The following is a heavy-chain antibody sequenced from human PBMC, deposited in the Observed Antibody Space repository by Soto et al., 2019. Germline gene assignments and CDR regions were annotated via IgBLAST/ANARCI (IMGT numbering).Heavy chain of an antibody. J-gene: IGHJ5*02. V-gene: IGHV3-30-3*01. CDR3: ARDVRAAIVVVPAASRKLNWFDP. Sequence: QVQLVESGGGVVQPGRSLRLSCAASGFTFSSYAMHWVRQAPGKGLEWVAVISYDGSNKYYADSVKGRFTISRDNSKNTLYLQMNSLRAEDTAVYYCARDVRAAIVVVPAASRKLNWFDPWGQGTLVTVSS. CDR1: GFTFSSYA. CDR2: ISYDGSNK. D-gene: IGHD2-2*01.